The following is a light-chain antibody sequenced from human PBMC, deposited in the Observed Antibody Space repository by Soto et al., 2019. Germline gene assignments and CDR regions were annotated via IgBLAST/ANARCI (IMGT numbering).Light chain of an antibody. CDR3: QQYGSSPWT. CDR1: QSVSSNY. V-gene: IGKV3-20*01. J-gene: IGKJ1*01. Sequence: EIVLTQSPGTLSLFAGERATLSCRATQSVSSNYLAWYQQKPGQAPRLLIYIASRRATGIPDRFRGSGSGTDVTLTISRLEPEDFAVYYCQQYGSSPWTLGQGTKVEIK. CDR2: IAS.